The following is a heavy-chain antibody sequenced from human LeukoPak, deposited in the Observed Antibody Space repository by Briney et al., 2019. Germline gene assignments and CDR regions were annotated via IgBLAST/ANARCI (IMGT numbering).Heavy chain of an antibody. D-gene: IGHD6-19*01. CDR2: IYSGGST. V-gene: IGHV3-53*01. J-gene: IGHJ4*02. Sequence: GGSLRLSCEASGFTVSSNYMSWVRQAPGKGLEWFSVIYSGGSTYYADYVKGRFTISRDNSKNTLYLQMNSLRAEDTAVYYCALSAGTALLDYWGQGTLVTVSS. CDR1: GFTVSSNY. CDR3: ALSAGTALLDY.